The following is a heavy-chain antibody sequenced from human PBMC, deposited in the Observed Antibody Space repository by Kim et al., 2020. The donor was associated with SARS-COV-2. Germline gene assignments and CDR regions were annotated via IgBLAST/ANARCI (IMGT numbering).Heavy chain of an antibody. Sequence: SGPTLVNPTQTLTLTCTFSGFSLTTSGVAVGWIRQPPGKALEWLALIYWDDDKLYSPSLKSRLTITKDTSRPHVVLTITNVDPADSATYYCAHSIYGNYPSAPYHFDYWGQGTLVTVSS. J-gene: IGHJ4*02. CDR1: GFSLTTSGVA. CDR2: IYWDDDK. CDR3: AHSIYGNYPSAPYHFDY. V-gene: IGHV2-5*02. D-gene: IGHD4-17*01.